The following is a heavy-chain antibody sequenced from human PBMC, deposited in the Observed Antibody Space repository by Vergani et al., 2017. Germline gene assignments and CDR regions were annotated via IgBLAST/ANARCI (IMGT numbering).Heavy chain of an antibody. J-gene: IGHJ2*01. CDR3: AKARAQVWYFDL. CDR1: GFTFSSYA. CDR2: ISGSGGST. Sequence: EVQLLESGGGLVQPGGSLRLSCAASGFTFSSYAMSWVRQAPGKGLEWVSAISGSGGSTYYADSVKGRFTISRDNSKNTLYLQMNSLRAEDTAVYYFAKARAQVWYFDLWGRGTLVTVSS. V-gene: IGHV3-23*01.